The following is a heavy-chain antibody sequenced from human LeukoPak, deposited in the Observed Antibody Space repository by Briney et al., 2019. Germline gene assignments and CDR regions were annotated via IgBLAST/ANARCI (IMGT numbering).Heavy chain of an antibody. CDR3: AREGRRNYYDSSGPIDY. CDR1: GGSISSYY. D-gene: IGHD3-22*01. J-gene: IGHJ4*02. CDR2: IYTSGST. Sequence: SETLSLTCTVSGGSISSYYWSWIRQPAGKGLEWIGRIYTSGSTNYNPSLKSRVTMSVDTSKNQFSLKLSSVTAADTAVYYCAREGRRNYYDSSGPIDYWGQGTLVTVSS. V-gene: IGHV4-4*07.